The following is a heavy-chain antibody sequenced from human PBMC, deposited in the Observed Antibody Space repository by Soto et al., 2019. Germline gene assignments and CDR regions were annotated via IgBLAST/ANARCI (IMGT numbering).Heavy chain of an antibody. D-gene: IGHD3-10*01. CDR1: GFTFSSYA. V-gene: IGHV3-23*01. CDR2: ISGSGGST. Sequence: GGSLRLSCAASGFTFSSYAMSWVRQAPGKGLEWVSAISGSGGSTYYAGSVKGRFTISRDNSKNTLYLQMNSLRAEDTAVYYCAKYSSKGGSGAGYYGMDVWGQGTTVTVSS. J-gene: IGHJ6*02. CDR3: AKYSSKGGSGAGYYGMDV.